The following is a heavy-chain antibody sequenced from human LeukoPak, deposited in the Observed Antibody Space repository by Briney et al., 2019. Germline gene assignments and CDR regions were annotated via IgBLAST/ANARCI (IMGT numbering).Heavy chain of an antibody. V-gene: IGHV4-34*01. J-gene: IGHJ5*02. CDR2: INHSGST. CDR3: ARGRPRGCSGGSCYHWFDP. CDR1: GGSFSGYY. Sequence: SETLSLTCAVYGGSFSGYYWSWIRQPPGKGLEWIGEINHSGSTNYNPSLKSRVTISVDTSKNQFSLKLSSVTAADTAVYYCARGRPRGCSGGSCYHWFDPWGQGTLVTVSS. D-gene: IGHD2-15*01.